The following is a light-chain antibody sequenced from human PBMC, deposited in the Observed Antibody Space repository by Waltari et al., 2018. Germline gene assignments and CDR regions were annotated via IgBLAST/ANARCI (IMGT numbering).Light chain of an antibody. J-gene: IGLJ3*02. V-gene: IGLV1-40*01. CDR2: GNN. Sequence: QPVLTKPPSVSGAPGQTVTIPCTGSSPNIGAVSPVHGYQHLPGTAPKVLIYGNNHRPSGVPNRSSGATSGASASLAITGLQAGDEADYYCQSYDNSLNACVFGGGTKLTVL. CDR3: QSYDNSLNACV. CDR1: SPNIGAVSP.